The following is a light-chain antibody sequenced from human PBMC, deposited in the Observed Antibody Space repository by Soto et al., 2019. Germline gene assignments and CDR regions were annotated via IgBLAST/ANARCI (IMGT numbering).Light chain of an antibody. CDR1: QSISTY. J-gene: IGKJ1*01. V-gene: IGKV3-11*01. Sequence: EIVLTQSPATLSLSPGERATLSCRASQSISTYLAWYQQKPGQPPRLLIYDASHRATGIPARFGGSGSGTEFTLTISSLQSEDFAVYYCQQYNDWLWTFGQGTKVDIK. CDR2: DAS. CDR3: QQYNDWLWT.